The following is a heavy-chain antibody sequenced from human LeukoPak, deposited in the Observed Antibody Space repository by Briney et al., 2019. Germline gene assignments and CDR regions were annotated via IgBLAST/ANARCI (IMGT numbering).Heavy chain of an antibody. Sequence: GGSLRLSCAASGFTTFSSYSMNWVRQAPGKGLEWVSFIYSDNTHYSDSVKGRFTISRDNSKNTLYLQMNSLRAEDTAVYYCARRAGAYSHPYDYWGQGTLVTVSS. CDR3: ARRAGAYSHPYDY. CDR2: IYSDNT. V-gene: IGHV3-53*01. J-gene: IGHJ4*02. D-gene: IGHD4/OR15-4a*01. CDR1: GFTTFSSYS.